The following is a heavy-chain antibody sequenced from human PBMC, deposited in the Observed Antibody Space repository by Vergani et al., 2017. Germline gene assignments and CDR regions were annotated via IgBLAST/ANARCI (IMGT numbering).Heavy chain of an antibody. CDR3: ARHEGYSGYGLTGGLDY. V-gene: IGHV5-10-1*03. J-gene: IGHJ4*02. CDR2: IDPSDSYT. Sequence: EVQLVPSGAEVKKPGESLRISCKGSGYSFTSYWISWVRQMPGKGLEWMGRIDPSDSYTNYSPSFQGHVTISADKSISTAYLQWSSLKASDTAMYYCARHEGYSGYGLTGGLDYWGQGTLVTVSS. CDR1: GYSFTSYW. D-gene: IGHD5-12*01.